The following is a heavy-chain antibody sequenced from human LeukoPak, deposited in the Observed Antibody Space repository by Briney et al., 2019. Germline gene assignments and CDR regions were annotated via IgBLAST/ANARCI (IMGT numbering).Heavy chain of an antibody. D-gene: IGHD3-3*01. CDR2: IYYSGST. CDR3: ARAYDFWSGYYLDY. V-gene: IGHV4-59*01. J-gene: IGHJ4*02. CDR1: GGSISSYY. Sequence: SETLSLTCTVSGGSISSYYRSWIRQPPGKGLEWIGYIYYSGSTNYNPSLKSRVTISVDTSKNQFSLKLSSVTAADTAVYYCARAYDFWSGYYLDYWGQGTLVTVSS.